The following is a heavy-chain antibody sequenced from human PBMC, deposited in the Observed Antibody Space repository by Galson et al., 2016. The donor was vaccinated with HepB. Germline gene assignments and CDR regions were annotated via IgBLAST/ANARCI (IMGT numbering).Heavy chain of an antibody. D-gene: IGHD1-26*01. V-gene: IGHV5-51*01. J-gene: IGHJ5*02. CDR1: GYNFSSDW. Sequence: SGAEVKKPGESLKISCKASGYNFSSDWIGWVRQMSGKGLEWVGIIYPGDSYTTYSPSFQGQVTISADKSISTAYLQWRSLKASDPAMYYCARRQVMVGSRDWFDPWGQGTLVTVSS. CDR3: ARRQVMVGSRDWFDP. CDR2: IYPGDSYT.